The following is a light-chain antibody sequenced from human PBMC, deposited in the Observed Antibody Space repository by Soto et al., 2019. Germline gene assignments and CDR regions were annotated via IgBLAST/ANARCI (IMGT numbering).Light chain of an antibody. J-gene: IGLJ3*02. V-gene: IGLV1-44*01. CDR3: ATWDDSLTVV. CDR2: SND. CDR1: SSNIGSNT. Sequence: QSVLTQSPSASGTPGQRVSISCSGSSSNIGSNTVSWYQHVPGTAPKLLIYSNDQRPSAVPGRFSGSKSGSSASLAISGLQSEDEAYYYCATWDDSLTVVFGGGTQLTVL.